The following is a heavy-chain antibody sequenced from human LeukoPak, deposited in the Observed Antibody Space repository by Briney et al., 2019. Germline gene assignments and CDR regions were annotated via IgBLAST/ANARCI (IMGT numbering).Heavy chain of an antibody. CDR3: ARGLPGYSNTWNDH. D-gene: IGHD6-13*01. V-gene: IGHV3-74*01. J-gene: IGHJ5*02. CDR2: TNSDGSLP. Sequence: GGSLRLSCAASGFTFSRYWMHWVRQAPGKGPGWVSRTNSDGSLPSYADSVKGRFTISRDNAKNTLYLQMNSLGVEDTAIYYCARGLPGYSNTWNDHWGQGTLVTVSS. CDR1: GFTFSRYW.